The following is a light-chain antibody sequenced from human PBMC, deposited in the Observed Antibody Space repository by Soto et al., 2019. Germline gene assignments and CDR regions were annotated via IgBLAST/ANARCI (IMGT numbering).Light chain of an antibody. CDR1: QPIRTW. Sequence: DIQMTQSPSSLSASVGDRVTITCRASQPIRTWLAWYQEKPGKAPKLLIYDASSLEGGVPSRFSGSGSGTEFTLTISSLQPDDFATYSCQQYTPNSRTFGQGTKVDIK. CDR2: DAS. CDR3: QQYTPNSRT. J-gene: IGKJ1*01. V-gene: IGKV1-5*01.